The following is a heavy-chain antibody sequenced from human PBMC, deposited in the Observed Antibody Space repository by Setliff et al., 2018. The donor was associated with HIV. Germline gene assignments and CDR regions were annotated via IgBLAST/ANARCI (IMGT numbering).Heavy chain of an antibody. CDR3: ATHPPYRSAWYMRS. CDR2: VYYSGST. J-gene: IGHJ5*02. V-gene: IGHV4-39*07. D-gene: IGHD6-19*01. Sequence: PSETLSLTCIVSGGSISSSSYYWGWIRQPPGKGLEWIGTVYYSGSTYYNPSLKSRVTISVDTSENQFSLKLSSVTAADTAVYYCATHPPYRSAWYMRSWGQGTLVTVSS. CDR1: GGSISSSSYY.